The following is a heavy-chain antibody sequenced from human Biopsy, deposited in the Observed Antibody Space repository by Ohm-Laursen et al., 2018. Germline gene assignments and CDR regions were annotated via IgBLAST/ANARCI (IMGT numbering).Heavy chain of an antibody. V-gene: IGHV4-38-2*01. J-gene: IGHJ4*02. Sequence: SETLSLTCAVSGYSISSGYYWGWIRQPPGKGLEWIGSIYHSGSTYYNPSLKSRPTISVDTSKNQFSLKLSSVTAADTAGYYCARGQALKSFDYWGQGTLVTVSS. CDR1: GYSISSGYY. CDR2: IYHSGST. CDR3: ARGQALKSFDY.